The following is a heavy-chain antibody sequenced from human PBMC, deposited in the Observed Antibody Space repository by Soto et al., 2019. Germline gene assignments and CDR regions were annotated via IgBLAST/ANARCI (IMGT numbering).Heavy chain of an antibody. CDR3: ARYRSEAVGGWTLDN. CDR1: GGSISGNY. Sequence: SETLSLACTVSGGSISGNYWTWIQQPPGKGRGWIGYVYNSGSTNYNPSLKSRVTISEDTSKSQFSLKVNSMTAADTAVYYCARYRSEAVGGWTLDNWGQGIWDTVSS. CDR2: VYNSGST. V-gene: IGHV4-59*01. D-gene: IGHD2-15*01. J-gene: IGHJ4*02.